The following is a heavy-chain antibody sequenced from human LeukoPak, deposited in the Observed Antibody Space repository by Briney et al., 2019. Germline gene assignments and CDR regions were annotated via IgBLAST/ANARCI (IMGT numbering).Heavy chain of an antibody. CDR1: GGSISSSSYY. Sequence: PSETLSLTCTVSGGSISSSSYYWGWIRQPPGKGLEWIGSIYYSGSTYYNPSLKSRVTISVDTSKNQFSLKLSSVTAADTAVYYCARQRGSPPYYFDYWGQGTLVTVS. V-gene: IGHV4-39*01. CDR3: ARQRGSPPYYFDY. CDR2: IYYSGST. D-gene: IGHD3-10*01. J-gene: IGHJ4*02.